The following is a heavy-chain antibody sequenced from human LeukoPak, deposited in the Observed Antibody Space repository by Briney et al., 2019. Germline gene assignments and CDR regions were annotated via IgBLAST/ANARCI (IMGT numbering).Heavy chain of an antibody. CDR3: ARDSSGWYPH. CDR1: GFTFGDYA. CDR2: IKQDGSEK. V-gene: IGHV3-7*01. Sequence: GGSLRLSCTASGFTFGDYAMSWVRQAPGKGLEWVANIKQDGSEKYYVDSVKGRFTISRDNAKNLLYLQMNSLRAEDTAVYYCARDSSGWYPHWGQGTLVTVSS. J-gene: IGHJ4*02. D-gene: IGHD6-19*01.